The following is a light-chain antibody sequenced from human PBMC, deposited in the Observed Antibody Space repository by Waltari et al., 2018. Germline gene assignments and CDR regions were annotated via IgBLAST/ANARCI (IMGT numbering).Light chain of an antibody. Sequence: SSGLTQPPSMSVSPGLTARITCSGDASSQQFVHWYQQKPGQAPVMVIFKDSERPSEIPERFSGSTSGTTGTLTISGVQAEDEADYYCQSADTTDYVLFGGGTSLTVL. CDR1: ASSQQF. CDR3: QSADTTDYVL. CDR2: KDS. J-gene: IGLJ2*01. V-gene: IGLV3-25*03.